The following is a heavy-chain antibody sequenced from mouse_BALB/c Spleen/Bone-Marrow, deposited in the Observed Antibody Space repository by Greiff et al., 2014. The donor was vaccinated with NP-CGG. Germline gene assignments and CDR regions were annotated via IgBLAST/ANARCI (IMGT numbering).Heavy chain of an antibody. Sequence: QVQLKESGPGQVAPSQSLSITCTVSGFSLSRYSVHWVRQPPGKGLEWLGVIWGGGSTDYNLGLKSRLSISKDNSKSQVFLKMNSLQTDDTATYYCTRFITTGAMDYWGQGTSVTVSS. CDR2: IWGGGST. D-gene: IGHD1-1*01. J-gene: IGHJ4*01. CDR3: TRFITTGAMDY. CDR1: GFSLSRYS. V-gene: IGHV2-6-4*01.